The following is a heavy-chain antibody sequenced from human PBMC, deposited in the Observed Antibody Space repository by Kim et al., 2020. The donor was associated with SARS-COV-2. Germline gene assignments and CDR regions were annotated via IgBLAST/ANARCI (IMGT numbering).Heavy chain of an antibody. CDR1: GFTFSKYW. CDR2: INSDGSST. J-gene: IGHJ4*02. D-gene: IGHD3-22*01. Sequence: GGSLRLSCAASGFTFSKYWMDWVRQAPGKGLVWVSRINSDGSSTSYADSVKGRFTISRDNAKNTLYIQMNSLRAEDTAVYYCAREGMIPSPGGYFDYGGQGTLVTVSS. V-gene: IGHV3-74*01. CDR3: AREGMIPSPGGYFDY.